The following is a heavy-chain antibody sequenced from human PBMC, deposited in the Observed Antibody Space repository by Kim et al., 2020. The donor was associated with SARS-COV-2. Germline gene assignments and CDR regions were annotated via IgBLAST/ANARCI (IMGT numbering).Heavy chain of an antibody. V-gene: IGHV3-66*01. J-gene: IGHJ4*02. Sequence: GGSLRLSCAASGFTVSSNYMSWVRQAPGKGLEWVSLIYSGGGTYYADSVKGRFTISRDNSKNTLYLQMNSLRAEDTAVYYCARGDSGYSHGYYYWGQGTL. CDR3: ARGDSGYSHGYYY. CDR1: GFTVSSNY. CDR2: IYSGGGT. D-gene: IGHD5-18*01.